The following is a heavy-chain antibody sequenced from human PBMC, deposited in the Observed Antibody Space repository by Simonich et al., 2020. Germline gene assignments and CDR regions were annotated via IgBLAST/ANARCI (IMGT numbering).Heavy chain of an antibody. D-gene: IGHD6-13*01. J-gene: IGHJ6*02. CDR2: IYHSGST. V-gene: IGHV4-38-2*01. Sequence: QVQLQESGPGLVKPSETLSLTCAVSGYSISSGYYWGWIRQPPGKGLEWIGIIYHSGSTYDNPTLTSRVTISVDTSKNQFSLKLSSVTAADTAVYYCARVGYSNYYYYGMDVWGQGTTVTVSS. CDR1: GYSISSGYY. CDR3: ARVGYSNYYYYGMDV.